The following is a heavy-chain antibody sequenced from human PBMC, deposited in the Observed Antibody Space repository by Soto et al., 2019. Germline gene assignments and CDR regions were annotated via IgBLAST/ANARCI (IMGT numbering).Heavy chain of an antibody. CDR3: ARYSSGWPYYFDY. CDR1: GYSLTSYW. D-gene: IGHD6-19*01. Sequence: GESLKISCKGSGYSLTSYWIAWVRQMPGKGLEWMGIIYLSDSDTRYSPSFQGRVTISADKSISTAYLQWSSLKASDTAMYYCARYSSGWPYYFDYWGQGTLVTVS. J-gene: IGHJ4*02. V-gene: IGHV5-51*01. CDR2: IYLSDSDT.